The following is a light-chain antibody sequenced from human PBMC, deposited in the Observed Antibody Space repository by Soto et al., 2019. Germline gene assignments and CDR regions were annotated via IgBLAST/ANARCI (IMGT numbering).Light chain of an antibody. CDR1: SSNIGAGYD. CDR2: TNA. CDR3: QSYDSSLSGGV. Sequence: QSVLTQPPSVSGTPGQRVTISCTGGSSNIGAGYDVHWYQQIPGTAPKLFIYTNANRPSGVPDRFSGSKSGTSASLAITGLQAEDEADYYCQSYDSSLSGGVFGGGTKLTVL. V-gene: IGLV1-40*01. J-gene: IGLJ3*02.